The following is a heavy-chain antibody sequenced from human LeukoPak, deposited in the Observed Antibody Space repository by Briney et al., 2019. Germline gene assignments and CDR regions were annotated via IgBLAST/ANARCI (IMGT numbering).Heavy chain of an antibody. V-gene: IGHV3-48*03. Sequence: GGSLRLSCAASGFTFSSYEMNWVRQAPGKGLEWVSYISSSGSSIYYADSVKGRFTISRDNAKNTLYLQMSSLRAEDTAVYYCVRDKYSSGDYWGQGVLVTVSS. D-gene: IGHD5-12*01. J-gene: IGHJ4*02. CDR2: ISSSGSSI. CDR3: VRDKYSSGDY. CDR1: GFTFSSYE.